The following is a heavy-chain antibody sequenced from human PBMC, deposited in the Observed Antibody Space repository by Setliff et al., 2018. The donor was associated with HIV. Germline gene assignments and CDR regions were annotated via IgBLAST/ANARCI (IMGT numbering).Heavy chain of an antibody. J-gene: IGHJ6*03. CDR1: GGSISSGDYF. D-gene: IGHD2-21*02. CDR2: IYYSGSA. V-gene: IGHV4-30-4*08. CDR3: ARGVRITKRVTQTGGYYYYTDV. Sequence: PSETLSLTCTVSGGSISSGDYFLSWIRQAPGKGLEWIGCIYYSGSAYYNPSLQRRVTISVDTSKNQVSLKLNSMTAADTAVYYCARGVRITKRVTQTGGYYYYTDVWGKGTTVTVSS.